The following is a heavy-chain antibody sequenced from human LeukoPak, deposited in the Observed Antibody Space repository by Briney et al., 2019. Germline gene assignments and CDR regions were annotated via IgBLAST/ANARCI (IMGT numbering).Heavy chain of an antibody. CDR1: GFTFSDYY. CDR2: ISSSGSTI. CDR3: ARDFGSFNYYYYGMDV. J-gene: IGHJ6*02. V-gene: IGHV3-11*01. D-gene: IGHD6-13*01. Sequence: GGSLRLSCAVSGFTFSDYYMSWIRQAPGKGLEWVSYISSSGSTIYYADSVKGRFTISRDNAKNSLYLQMNSLRAEDTAVYYCARDFGSFNYYYYGMDVWGQGTTVTVSS.